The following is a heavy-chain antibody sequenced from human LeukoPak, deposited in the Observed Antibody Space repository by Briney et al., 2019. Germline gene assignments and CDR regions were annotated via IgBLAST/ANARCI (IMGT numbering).Heavy chain of an antibody. V-gene: IGHV3-23*01. CDR3: ARKGAKLGIGAFDI. Sequence: PGGSLRLSCAASGLTFSGYAMSWVRQAPGKGLEWVSVISGSGGATYYSDSVKGRFTISRDNSKNTLYLQMNSLRAEDTAVYYCARKGAKLGIGAFDIWGQGTMVTVSS. J-gene: IGHJ3*02. CDR2: ISGSGGAT. CDR1: GLTFSGYA. D-gene: IGHD7-27*01.